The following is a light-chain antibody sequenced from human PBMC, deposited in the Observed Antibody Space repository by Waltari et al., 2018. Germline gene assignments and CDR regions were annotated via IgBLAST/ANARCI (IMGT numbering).Light chain of an antibody. Sequence: EIVMTKSPGTLFASPGERVFLSCRARQSVGSNLAWYQQKPGQAPRLLIYRASTRATDIPGTFSGSGSGTGFTLTISSLQSEDFALYYCQQYYNWPRTFGQGTKVEIK. CDR3: QQYYNWPRT. V-gene: IGKV3-15*01. CDR1: QSVGSN. J-gene: IGKJ1*01. CDR2: RAS.